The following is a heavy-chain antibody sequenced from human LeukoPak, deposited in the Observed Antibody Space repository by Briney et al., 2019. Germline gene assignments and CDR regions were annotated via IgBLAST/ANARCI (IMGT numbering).Heavy chain of an antibody. J-gene: IGHJ5*02. CDR3: ARQGRSVTTPIMTWFDP. CDR1: GGSISSSSYY. Sequence: PSETLSLTCTVSGGSISSSSYYWGWIRQPAGKGLEWIGSIYYSGSTYYNPSLKSRVTISVDTSKNQFSLKLSSVTAADTAVYYCARQGRSVTTPIMTWFDPWGQGTLVTVSS. D-gene: IGHD4-17*01. V-gene: IGHV4-39*01. CDR2: IYYSGST.